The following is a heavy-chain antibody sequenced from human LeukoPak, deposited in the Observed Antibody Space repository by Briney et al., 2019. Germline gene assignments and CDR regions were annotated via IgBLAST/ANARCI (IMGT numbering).Heavy chain of an antibody. CDR1: GYSFTSYR. CDR3: ARLGTQGDYYYYYGMDV. CDR2: IDPSDSYT. J-gene: IGHJ6*04. Sequence: PGESLRISCKGSGYSFTSYRIRWVRQMPGKGLEWMGRIDPSDSYTNYSPSFQGHVTISADKSISTAYLQWSSLEASDTAMYYCARLGTQGDYYYYYGMDVWGKGTTVTVSS. D-gene: IGHD3-10*01. V-gene: IGHV5-10-1*01.